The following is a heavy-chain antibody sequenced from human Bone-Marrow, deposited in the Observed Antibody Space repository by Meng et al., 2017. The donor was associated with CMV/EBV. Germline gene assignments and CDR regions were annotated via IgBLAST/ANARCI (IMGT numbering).Heavy chain of an antibody. CDR2: ISSSSSYI. CDR3: ARDRSYCGGDCYSYDAFDI. Sequence: GESLKISCAASGFTFRNYAIHWVRQAPGKGLEWVSSISSSSSYIYYADSVKGRFTISRDNAKNSLYLQMNSLRAEDTAVYYCARDRSYCGGDCYSYDAFDIWGQGTMVTVSS. V-gene: IGHV3-21*01. CDR1: GFTFRNYA. D-gene: IGHD2-21*01. J-gene: IGHJ3*02.